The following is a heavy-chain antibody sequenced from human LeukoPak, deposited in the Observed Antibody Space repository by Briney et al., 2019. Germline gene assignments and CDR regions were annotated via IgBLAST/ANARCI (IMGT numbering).Heavy chain of an antibody. Sequence: GGSLRLSCAASGFTFNNYGMHWVRQAPGKGLEWVAIISYDGTNEYYADSVKGRFTISRDNSKNTLYLQMNSLRAEDAATYYCAKAYCSSSSSCYPTYWGQGTLVTVSS. CDR2: ISYDGTNE. D-gene: IGHD2-2*01. V-gene: IGHV3-30*18. CDR3: AKAYCSSSSSCYPTY. J-gene: IGHJ4*02. CDR1: GFTFNNYG.